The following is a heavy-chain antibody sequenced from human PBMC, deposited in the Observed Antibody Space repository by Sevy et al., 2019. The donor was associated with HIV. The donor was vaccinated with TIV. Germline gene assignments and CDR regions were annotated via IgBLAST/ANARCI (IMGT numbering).Heavy chain of an antibody. CDR1: GDSVSSGNYF. J-gene: IGHJ4*02. CDR3: ARVTRMGSYFFDY. V-gene: IGHV4-61*01. Sequence: SETLSLTCTVFGDSVSSGNYFWTWIRQPPGKGLEWIGYIYYSGSTNYNPSLKSRLTISVDTSNNQFSLKVRSVTAADTAVYYCARVTRMGSYFFDYWGQGALVTVSS. CDR2: IYYSGST. D-gene: IGHD3-10*01.